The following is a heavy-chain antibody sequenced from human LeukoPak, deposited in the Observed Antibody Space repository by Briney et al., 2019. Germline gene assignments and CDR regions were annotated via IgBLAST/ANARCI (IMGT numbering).Heavy chain of an antibody. CDR2: IYYSGTT. V-gene: IGHV4-31*03. D-gene: IGHD7-27*01. J-gene: IGHJ4*02. Sequence: SETLSLTCTVSGGSITSGGYYWSWIRQLPGKGLEWIGYIYYSGTTSYNPSLKGRLTISLDTSENQFSLKLSSVTAADTAVYYCARGSTGDKSNNWGQGTLVTVSS. CDR3: ARGSTGDKSNN. CDR1: GGSITSGGYY.